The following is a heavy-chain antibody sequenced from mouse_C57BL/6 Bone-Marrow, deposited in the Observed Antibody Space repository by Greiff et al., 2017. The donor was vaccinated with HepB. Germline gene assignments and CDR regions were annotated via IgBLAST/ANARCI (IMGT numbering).Heavy chain of an antibody. D-gene: IGHD1-1*01. CDR2: INPSSGYT. V-gene: IGHV1-4*01. CDR3: ASSSYNYYAMDY. Sequence: QVHVKQSGAELARPGASVKMSCKASGYTFTSYKMHWVKQRPGQGLEWIGYINPSSGYTKYNQKFKDKATLTADKASSTAYMQLSSLTSEDSAVYYCASSSYNYYAMDYWGQGTSVTVSS. J-gene: IGHJ4*01. CDR1: GYTFTSYK.